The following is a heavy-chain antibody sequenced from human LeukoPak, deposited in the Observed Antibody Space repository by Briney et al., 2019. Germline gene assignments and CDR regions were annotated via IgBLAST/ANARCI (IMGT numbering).Heavy chain of an antibody. J-gene: IGHJ4*02. CDR3: ARGDTALDQFDY. D-gene: IGHD5-18*01. CDR1: GGSISSHY. CDR2: IYYSGST. V-gene: IGHV4-59*11. Sequence: SETLSLTCTVSGGSISSHYWSWIRQPPGKGLEWIGYIYYSGSTNYNPSLKSRVTISVDTSKNQFSLKLSSVTAADTAVYYCARGDTALDQFDYWGQGTLVTVSS.